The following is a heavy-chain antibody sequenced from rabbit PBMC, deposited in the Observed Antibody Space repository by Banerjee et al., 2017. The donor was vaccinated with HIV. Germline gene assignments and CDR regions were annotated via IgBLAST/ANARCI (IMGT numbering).Heavy chain of an antibody. V-gene: IGHV1S45*01. CDR2: INTSSGNT. D-gene: IGHD4-1*01. CDR1: GFSFSNKYV. J-gene: IGHJ3*01. Sequence: QEQLKETGGDLVKPEGSLTLTCTASGFSFSNKYVMCWVRQAPGKGLEWIACINTSSGNTVYASWAKGRFTISRSTSLNTVTLQLTSLTAADTASYFCARDLAGVIGWNFGLWGQGTLVTVS. CDR3: ARDLAGVIGWNFGL.